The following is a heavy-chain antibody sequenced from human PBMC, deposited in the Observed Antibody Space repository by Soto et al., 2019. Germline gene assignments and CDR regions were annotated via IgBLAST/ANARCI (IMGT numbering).Heavy chain of an antibody. CDR2: IIPILGIA. J-gene: IGHJ6*02. V-gene: IGHV1-69*04. Sequence: ASVKVSCKVSGGTFSSYTISWVRQAPGQGLEWMGRIIPILGIANYAQKFQGRVTITADKSTSTAYMELSSLRSEDTAVYYCARDHGDEYSSSPNYYYGMDVWGQGTTVTVSS. CDR1: GGTFSSYT. D-gene: IGHD6-6*01. CDR3: ARDHGDEYSSSPNYYYGMDV.